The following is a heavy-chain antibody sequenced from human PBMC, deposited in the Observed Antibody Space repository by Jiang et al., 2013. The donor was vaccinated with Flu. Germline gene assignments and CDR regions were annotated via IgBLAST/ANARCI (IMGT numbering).Heavy chain of an antibody. Sequence: IYPGDSDTRYSPSFEGQVTISADKSISTAYLQWRRLKSSDSAMYYCARLDYYDSSGYSFGRFDPWGQGTLVTVSS. CDR3: ARLDYYDSSGYSFGRFDP. D-gene: IGHD3-22*01. V-gene: IGHV5-51*01. J-gene: IGHJ5*02. CDR2: IYPGDSDT.